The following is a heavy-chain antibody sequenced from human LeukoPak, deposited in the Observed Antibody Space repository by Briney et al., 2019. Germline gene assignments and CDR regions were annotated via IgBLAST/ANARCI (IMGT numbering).Heavy chain of an antibody. J-gene: IGHJ6*02. CDR3: AADLMPQTGYAYGMGV. Sequence: SVRVSCKASGFTFTTSAMQWVRLARGQRLEWIGWIVVDTGYTNYAQTFQERLTITRDMSTSTAYMDLSSLRSEDTAVYYCAADLMPQTGYAYGMGVWGQGTTVTVSS. CDR2: IVVDTGYT. CDR1: GFTFTTSA. D-gene: IGHD5-12*01. V-gene: IGHV1-58*02.